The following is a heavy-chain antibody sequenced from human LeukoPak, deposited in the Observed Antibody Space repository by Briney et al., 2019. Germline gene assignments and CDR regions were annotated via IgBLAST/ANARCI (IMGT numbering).Heavy chain of an antibody. Sequence: SETLSLTCTVSGGSISSGSYYWSWIRQPAGKGLEWIGRIYTSGSTNYNPSLKSRVTISVDTSKNQFSLKLSSVTAADTAVYYCASDRIEVDAFDIWGQGTMVTVSS. CDR2: IYTSGST. CDR3: ASDRIEVDAFDI. CDR1: GGSISSGSYY. D-gene: IGHD2-15*01. V-gene: IGHV4-61*02. J-gene: IGHJ3*02.